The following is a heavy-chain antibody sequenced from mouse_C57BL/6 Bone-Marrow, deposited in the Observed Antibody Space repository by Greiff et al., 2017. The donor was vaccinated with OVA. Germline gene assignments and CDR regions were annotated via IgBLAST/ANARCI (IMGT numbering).Heavy chain of an antibody. Sequence: EVQVVESGPELVKPGASVKIPCKASGYTFTDYNMDWVKQSHGKSLEWIGDINPNNGGTIYNQKFKGKATLTVDKSSSTAYMELRSLTSEDTAVYYCARNYDYDDGFAYWGQGTLVTVSA. CDR2: INPNNGGT. D-gene: IGHD2-4*01. CDR3: ARNYDYDDGFAY. V-gene: IGHV1-18*01. CDR1: GYTFTDYN. J-gene: IGHJ3*01.